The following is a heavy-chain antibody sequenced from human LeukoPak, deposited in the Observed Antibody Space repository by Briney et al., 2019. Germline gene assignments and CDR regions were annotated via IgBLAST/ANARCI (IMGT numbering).Heavy chain of an antibody. D-gene: IGHD6-19*01. V-gene: IGHV1-3*03. CDR2: INAGNGNT. CDR1: GYTFTSYA. CDR3: ARGAGSDNYYYYYYMDV. Sequence: ASVKVSCKASGYTFTSYAMHWVRQAPGQRLEWMGWINAGNGNTKYSQEFQGRVTITRDTSASTAYMELSSLRSEDTAVYYCARGAGSDNYYYYYYMDVWGKGTTVTVSS. J-gene: IGHJ6*03.